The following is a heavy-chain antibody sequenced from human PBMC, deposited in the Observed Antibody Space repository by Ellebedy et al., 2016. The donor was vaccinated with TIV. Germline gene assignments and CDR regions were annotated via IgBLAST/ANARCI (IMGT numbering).Heavy chain of an antibody. J-gene: IGHJ4*02. Sequence: SETLSLTXAVYGGSFSGYYWSWIRQPPGKGLEWIGEINHSGSTNYNPSLKSRVTISVDTSKNQFSLKLSSVTAADTAVYYCARVGSDTVTYFDYWGQGTLVTVSS. CDR3: ARVGSDTVTYFDY. CDR1: GGSFSGYY. V-gene: IGHV4-34*01. CDR2: INHSGST. D-gene: IGHD4-17*01.